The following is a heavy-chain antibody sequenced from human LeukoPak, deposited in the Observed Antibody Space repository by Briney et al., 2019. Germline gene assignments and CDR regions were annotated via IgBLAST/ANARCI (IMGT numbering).Heavy chain of an antibody. CDR3: EREATFAGLVGY. V-gene: IGHV3-53*01. CDR1: GFTFSSNY. D-gene: IGHD1-26*01. Sequence: GGSLRLSCAASGFTFSSNYMSWVRQAPGKGLEWVGVIYSDGNTYYTDSVKDRFTISRDHSKNMIYPLNNNLNTQDTAVYYCEREATFAGLVGYWGQGTLVTVSS. J-gene: IGHJ4*02. CDR2: IYSDGNT.